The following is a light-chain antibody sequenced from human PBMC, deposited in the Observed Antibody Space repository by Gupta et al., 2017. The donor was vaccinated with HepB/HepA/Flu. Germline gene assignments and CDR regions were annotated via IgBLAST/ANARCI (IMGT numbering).Light chain of an antibody. V-gene: IGLV3-25*03. CDR2: KDS. CDR1: ALPKQY. J-gene: IGLJ2*01. CDR3: QSADSSGSYVV. Sequence: SYELTQPPSVSVSPGQTARITCPGDALPKQYAYWYQQKPGQAPVLVIYKDSERPSGIPERFSGSSSGTTVTLTISGVQAEDEADDYCQSADSSGSYVVFGGGTKLTVL.